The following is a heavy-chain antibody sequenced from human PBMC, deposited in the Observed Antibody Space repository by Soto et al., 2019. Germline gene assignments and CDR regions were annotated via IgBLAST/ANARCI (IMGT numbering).Heavy chain of an antibody. D-gene: IGHD3-22*01. Sequence: ASVKVSCKASGYTFTSYGISWVRQAPGQVLEWKGRISAYNSNTDYAQKNQGRVTMTTDTSTSTAYMELRSLRSDDTAVYYCARDSVEYDSSGYPNPLQYFQHWGQGTLFRVSS. J-gene: IGHJ1*01. CDR1: GYTFTSYG. V-gene: IGHV1-18*01. CDR2: ISAYNSNT. CDR3: ARDSVEYDSSGYPNPLQYFQH.